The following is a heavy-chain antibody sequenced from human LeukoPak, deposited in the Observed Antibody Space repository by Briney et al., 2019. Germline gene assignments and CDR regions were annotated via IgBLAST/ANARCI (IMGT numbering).Heavy chain of an antibody. CDR1: GFTFSSYA. CDR3: AKLGSSGFYTYYFDS. CDR2: ISGSGAST. J-gene: IGHJ4*02. Sequence: PGGSLRLSXAASGFTFSSYAMTWVRQTPGKGLEWVSTISGSGASTYYADSVRGRFTISRDNSKNTLYLQMNSLRAEDTAVYYCAKLGSSGFYTYYFDSWGQGTLVSVSS. D-gene: IGHD3-22*01. V-gene: IGHV3-23*01.